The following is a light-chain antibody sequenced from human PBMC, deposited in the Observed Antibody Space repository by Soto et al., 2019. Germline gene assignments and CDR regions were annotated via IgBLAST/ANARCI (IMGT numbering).Light chain of an antibody. CDR3: ASYTRTTTLV. J-gene: IGLJ2*01. V-gene: IGLV2-14*01. Sequence: QSVLTQPASVSGSPGQTIAISCTGTDSDVGGYNFVSWYRQHPGKAPQLIIYEVTNRPSGVSNRFSGSKSGNTASLTISGLQAEDEADYYCASYTRTTTLVFGGGTQLTVL. CDR2: EVT. CDR1: DSDVGGYNF.